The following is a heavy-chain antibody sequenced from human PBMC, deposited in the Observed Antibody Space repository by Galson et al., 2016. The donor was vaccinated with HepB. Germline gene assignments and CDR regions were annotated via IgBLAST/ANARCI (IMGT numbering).Heavy chain of an antibody. V-gene: IGHV4-39*07. CDR3: AGLPGGSYYGLDV. D-gene: IGHD3-10*01. CDR1: GGSISSDTNY. Sequence: LSLTCTVSGGSISSDTNYWGWIRQPPGKGLEWIGNNYYSGSTFYNPSLNSRIIISVDTSKNEFSLRLSSVTAADTAVYYCAGLPGGSYYGLDVWGQGTTVTVSS. CDR2: NYYSGST. J-gene: IGHJ6*02.